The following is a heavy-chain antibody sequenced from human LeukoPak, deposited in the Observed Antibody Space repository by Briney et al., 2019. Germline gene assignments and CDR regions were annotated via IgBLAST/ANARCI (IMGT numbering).Heavy chain of an antibody. V-gene: IGHV3-64*01. Sequence: PGGSLRLSCAASGFTFSSYAMHWVRQAPGKGPEYVSAISSNGGSTYYANSVKGRFTISRDNSKNTLYLEMGSLRAEDMAVYYCARDSNYDFWSGYYIRYMYMDVWGKGTTVTVSS. D-gene: IGHD3-3*01. J-gene: IGHJ6*03. CDR1: GFTFSSYA. CDR3: ARDSNYDFWSGYYIRYMYMDV. CDR2: ISSNGGST.